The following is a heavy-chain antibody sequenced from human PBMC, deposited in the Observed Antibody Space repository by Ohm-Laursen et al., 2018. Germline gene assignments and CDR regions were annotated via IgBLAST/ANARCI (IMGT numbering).Heavy chain of an antibody. V-gene: IGHV4-59*01. CDR1: GGSISSYY. CDR2: IYYSGTT. D-gene: IGHD1-14*01. CDR3: ARVLGRGGTRDGMDV. Sequence: SETLSLTCTVSGGSISSYYWNWIRQPPGKGLEWIGYIYYSGTTNYNPSLKSRVTISLDTSKNHFSLKLSSVTAADTAVYYCARVLGRGGTRDGMDVWGQGTTVTVSS. J-gene: IGHJ6*02.